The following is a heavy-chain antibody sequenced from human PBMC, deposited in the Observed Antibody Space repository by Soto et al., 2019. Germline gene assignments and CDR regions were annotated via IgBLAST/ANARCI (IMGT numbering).Heavy chain of an antibody. CDR3: ARDSVATVTTWGGTYYYGMDV. D-gene: IGHD4-17*01. V-gene: IGHV3-21*01. CDR2: ISSSSSYI. Sequence: AGGSLRLSCAASGFTFSSYSMNWVRQAPGKGLEWVSSISSSSSYIYYADSVKGRFTISRDNAKNSLYLQMNSLRAEDTAVYYCARDSVATVTTWGGTYYYGMDVWGQGTTVTVSS. J-gene: IGHJ6*02. CDR1: GFTFSSYS.